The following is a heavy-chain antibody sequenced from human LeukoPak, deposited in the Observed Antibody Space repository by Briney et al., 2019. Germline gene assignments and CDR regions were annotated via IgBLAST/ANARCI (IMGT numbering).Heavy chain of an antibody. CDR1: GFTFRNYA. CDR3: AREGYSYGYIIFDY. Sequence: PGGSLRLSCAASGFTFRNYAMNWVRQAPGKGLEWVANIKQDGSEKYYVDSVKGRFTISRDNAKNSLYLQMNSLRAEDTAVYYCAREGYSYGYIIFDYWGQGTLVTVSS. D-gene: IGHD5-18*01. V-gene: IGHV3-7*01. CDR2: IKQDGSEK. J-gene: IGHJ4*02.